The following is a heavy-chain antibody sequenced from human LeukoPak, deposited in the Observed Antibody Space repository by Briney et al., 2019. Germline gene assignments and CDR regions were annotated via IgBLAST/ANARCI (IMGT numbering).Heavy chain of an antibody. Sequence: PGGSLRLSCAASEFTFSSYEMNWVCQAPGKGLEWVSYISSSGSTISYADSVKGRFTISRDNAKNSLYLQMNNLRAEDTAIYYCARREYCSGGTCKGFDPWGQGTLVTVSS. D-gene: IGHD2-15*01. CDR3: ARREYCSGGTCKGFDP. J-gene: IGHJ5*02. CDR2: ISSSGSTI. CDR1: EFTFSSYE. V-gene: IGHV3-48*03.